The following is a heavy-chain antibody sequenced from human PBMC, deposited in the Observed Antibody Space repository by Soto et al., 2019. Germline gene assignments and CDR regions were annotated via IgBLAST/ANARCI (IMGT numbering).Heavy chain of an antibody. J-gene: IGHJ4*02. CDR3: ARIGLSHPYFDS. D-gene: IGHD2-2*03. CDR1: GGSFSGYY. CDR2: INHSGST. Sequence: PSETLSLTCAVYGGSFSGYYWSWIRQPPGKGLEWIGEINHSGSTNYNPSLKSRVTISVDTSKNQFSLQLSSVTAADTAEYICARIGLSHPYFDSWGQGTLVTVSS. V-gene: IGHV4-34*01.